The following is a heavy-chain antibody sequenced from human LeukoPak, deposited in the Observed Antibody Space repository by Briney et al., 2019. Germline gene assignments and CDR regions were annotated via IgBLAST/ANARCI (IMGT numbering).Heavy chain of an antibody. CDR2: ISAYNGNT. V-gene: IGHV1-18*01. J-gene: IGHJ6*02. Sequence: GASVKVSCKASGYTFTSYGISWARQAPGQGLEWMGWISAYNGNTNYAQKLQGRVTMTTDTSTSTAYMELRSLRSDDTAVYYCAGVEGYSYGPDYGMDVWGQGTTVTVSS. D-gene: IGHD5-18*01. CDR3: AGVEGYSYGPDYGMDV. CDR1: GYTFTSYG.